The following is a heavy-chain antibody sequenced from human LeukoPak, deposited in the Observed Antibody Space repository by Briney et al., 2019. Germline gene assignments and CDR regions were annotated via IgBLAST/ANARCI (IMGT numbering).Heavy chain of an antibody. Sequence: SETLSLTCTVSGGSMSNYWWNWIRQPPGKGLEWIGYIYYDGSTYYNPALNSRVTISIDTSKNQFSLKLNSVTAADTAVYYCARRLCSSLTCNIGPSGNWLDPWGQGTLVTVSP. V-gene: IGHV4-59*08. CDR3: ARRLCSSLTCNIGPSGNWLDP. D-gene: IGHD2-2*02. CDR2: IYYDGST. CDR1: GGSMSNYW. J-gene: IGHJ5*02.